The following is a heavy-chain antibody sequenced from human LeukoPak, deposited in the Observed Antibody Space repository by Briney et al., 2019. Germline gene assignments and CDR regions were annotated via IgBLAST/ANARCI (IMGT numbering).Heavy chain of an antibody. D-gene: IGHD3-10*01. J-gene: IGHJ4*02. CDR1: RFTFSSYW. CDR2: INSNGSST. Sequence: GGSLRLSCAASRFTFSSYWMHWVRQATGKGLVWVSRINSNGSSTNYADSVKGRFTISRDNAKNTLYLQMNSLRAEDTAVYYCAKYRLSFTMVRGSIDYWGQGTLVTVSS. V-gene: IGHV3-74*01. CDR3: AKYRLSFTMVRGSIDY.